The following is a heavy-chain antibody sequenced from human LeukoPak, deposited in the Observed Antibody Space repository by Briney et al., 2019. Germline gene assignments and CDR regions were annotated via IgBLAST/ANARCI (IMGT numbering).Heavy chain of an antibody. CDR1: GFTFSSYA. CDR3: TTKVIRGNSGDDYDD. D-gene: IGHD5-12*01. CDR2: LSSDGNDK. Sequence: PGRSLRLSCAASGFTFSSYAMHWVRQAPGKGLEWVALLSSDGNDKLYGDSVKGRFTISRDDSKSTLYLQMNSLRAEDTAVYYCTTKVIRGNSGDDYDDWGQGTLVTVSS. J-gene: IGHJ4*02. V-gene: IGHV3-30*04.